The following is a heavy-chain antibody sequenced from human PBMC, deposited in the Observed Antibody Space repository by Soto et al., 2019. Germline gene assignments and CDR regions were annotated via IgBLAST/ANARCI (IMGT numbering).Heavy chain of an antibody. CDR1: GFTLGGRA. CDR3: ARGWFGPDV. V-gene: IGHV3-74*01. D-gene: IGHD3-10*01. J-gene: IGHJ6*04. CDR2: IDNAGTDS. Sequence: EVQLVASGGGLVQPGGSLRRSCAASGFTLGGRAMHWVRQAPGKGLVWVSGIDNAGTDSTYADSVKGRFTSYRDNAKTMVSLQMHRLRVADTGLYYSARGWFGPDVWGKGTTVTVSS.